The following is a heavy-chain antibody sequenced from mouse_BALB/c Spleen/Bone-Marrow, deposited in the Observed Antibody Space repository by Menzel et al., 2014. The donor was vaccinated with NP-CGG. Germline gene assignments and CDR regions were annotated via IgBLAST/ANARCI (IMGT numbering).Heavy chain of an antibody. CDR1: GYTFSSYW. D-gene: IGHD1-1*01. J-gene: IGHJ4*01. V-gene: IGHV1-9*01. CDR3: ARWDTTAMDY. Sequence: VQRVESGAELMKPGASVKISCKATGYTFSSYWIEWVKQRPGHGLEWIGEILPGRGSTNYNEKFKGKATFTSDTSSNTACIQLSNLTSEDSAVYYSARWDTTAMDYWGQGTSVTVSS. CDR2: ILPGRGST.